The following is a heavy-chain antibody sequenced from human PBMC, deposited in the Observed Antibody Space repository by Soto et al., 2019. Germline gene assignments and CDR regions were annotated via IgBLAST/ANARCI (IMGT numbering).Heavy chain of an antibody. J-gene: IGHJ6*02. Sequence: LRLSCAASGFTFSSYGMHWVRQAPGKGLEWVAVISYDGSNKYYADSVKGRFTISRDNSKNTLYLQMNSLRAEDTAVYYCAKDFSRFGYCSGGSRYSGNYYYYGMDVWGQGTTVTVSS. CDR3: AKDFSRFGYCSGGSRYSGNYYYYGMDV. D-gene: IGHD2-15*01. CDR1: GFTFSSYG. CDR2: ISYDGSNK. V-gene: IGHV3-30*18.